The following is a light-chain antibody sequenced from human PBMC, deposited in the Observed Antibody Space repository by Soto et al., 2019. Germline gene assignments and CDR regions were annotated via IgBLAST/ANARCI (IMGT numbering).Light chain of an antibody. CDR1: QSVSSSY. J-gene: IGKJ1*01. Sequence: EIVLTQSPGTLPLSPGERATLSCRASQSVSSSYLARYQQKPGQAPRLLIFGVSSRATGVPDRFSGSGSGTDFTLTISRLEPEDFAVYYCQKYSNSPWTFGQGTKVDIK. CDR3: QKYSNSPWT. V-gene: IGKV3-20*01. CDR2: GVS.